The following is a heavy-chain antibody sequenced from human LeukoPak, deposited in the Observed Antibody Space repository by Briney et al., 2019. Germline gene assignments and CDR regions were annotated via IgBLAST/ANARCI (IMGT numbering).Heavy chain of an antibody. D-gene: IGHD6-19*01. CDR1: GGSISSSSYY. CDR3: ARLRGATVAHNWFDP. J-gene: IGHJ5*02. V-gene: IGHV4-39*01. CDR2: IYYSGST. Sequence: SETLSLTCTVSGGSISSSSYYWGWIRQPPGKGLEWIGSIYYSGSTYYNPSLKSRVTISVDTSKNQFSLRLSSVTAADTAVYYCARLRGATVAHNWFDPWGQGTLVTVSS.